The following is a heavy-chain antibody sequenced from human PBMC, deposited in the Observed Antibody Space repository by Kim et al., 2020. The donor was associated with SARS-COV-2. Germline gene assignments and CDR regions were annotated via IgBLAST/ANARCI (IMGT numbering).Heavy chain of an antibody. J-gene: IGHJ5*02. V-gene: IGHV4-61*01. CDR3: ARVASSWYWFDP. Sequence: SETLSLTCSVSGGSVSSGSYYWSWIRQPPGKGLEWIGHIYYGRITSYNPSLKSRVTISVDTSKSQVSLNLTSVTAADTAVYYCARVASSWYWFDPWGQGTLVTVSS. CDR2: IYYGRIT. CDR1: GGSVSSGSYY. D-gene: IGHD6-13*01.